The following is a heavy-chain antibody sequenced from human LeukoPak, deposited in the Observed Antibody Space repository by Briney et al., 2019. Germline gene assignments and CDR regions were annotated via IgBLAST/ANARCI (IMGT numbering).Heavy chain of an antibody. D-gene: IGHD4-17*01. CDR2: IYPGDSDT. Sequence: GESLKISCKGSDYTFSIYWIGWVPQMTGKGLEWMGIIYPGDSDTRYSPSFQGQVTISADKSSSTAYLQWSSLKASDTAMYYCARQSRNGDYADYWGEGTLVTVSS. V-gene: IGHV5-51*01. J-gene: IGHJ4*02. CDR1: DYTFSIYW. CDR3: ARQSRNGDYADY.